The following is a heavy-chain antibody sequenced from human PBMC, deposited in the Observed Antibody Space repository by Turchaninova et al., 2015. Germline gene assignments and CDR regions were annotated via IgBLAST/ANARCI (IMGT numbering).Heavy chain of an antibody. CDR3: AREYSGYGYFDY. CDR2: IDHSGST. J-gene: IGHJ4*02. Sequence: QLQLQESGPGLVKPSQTLSRTLAGAGGSISSGGYSWSWIRQPPGKGLEWIGYIDHSGSTYYNPSLKSRVTISVDRSKNQFSLKLSSVTAADTAVYYCAREYSGYGYFDYWGQGTLVTVSS. V-gene: IGHV4-30-2*01. CDR1: GGSISSGGYS. D-gene: IGHD5-12*01.